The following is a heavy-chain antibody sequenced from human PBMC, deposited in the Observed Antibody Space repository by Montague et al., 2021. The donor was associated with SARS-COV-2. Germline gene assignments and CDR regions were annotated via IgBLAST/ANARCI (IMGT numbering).Heavy chain of an antibody. CDR1: GFTFSSYA. V-gene: IGHV3-30*04. CDR3: ASGYDLLTGYYPFDY. D-gene: IGHD3-9*01. Sequence: SLRLSCAASGFTFSSYAMHWVRQAPGKGLERVAVISYDGSNKYYADSVKGRFTISRDNSKNTLYLQMNSLRAEDTAVYYCASGYDLLTGYYPFDYWGQGTLVTASS. J-gene: IGHJ4*02. CDR2: ISYDGSNK.